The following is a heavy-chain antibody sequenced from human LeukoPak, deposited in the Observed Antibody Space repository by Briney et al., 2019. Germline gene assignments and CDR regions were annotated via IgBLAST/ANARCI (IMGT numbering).Heavy chain of an antibody. CDR3: ARVYTSGRVAAL. D-gene: IGHD6-19*01. CDR2: IIPILGIA. J-gene: IGHJ4*02. CDR1: GGTFSSYA. V-gene: IGHV1-69*04. Sequence: SVKVSCKASGGTFSSYAISWVRQAPGQGLEWMGRIIPILGIANYAQKFQGRVTITADKSTSTAYMELSSLRSEDTAVYYCARVYTSGRVAALWGQGTLVTVSS.